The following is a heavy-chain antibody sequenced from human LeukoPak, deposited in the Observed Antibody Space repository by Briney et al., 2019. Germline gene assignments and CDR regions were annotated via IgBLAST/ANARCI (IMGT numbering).Heavy chain of an antibody. J-gene: IGHJ4*02. CDR2: IYYSGST. CDR3: ARLVSWYYFDY. CDR1: GGSISSSSYY. Sequence: SETLSLTCTVSGGSISSSSYYWGWIRQPPGKGLEWIGSIYYSGSTYYNPSLKSRVTISVDTSKNQFSLKLSSVTAADTAVYYCARLVSWYYFDYWGQGTLVTVSS. V-gene: IGHV4-39*01. D-gene: IGHD6-6*01.